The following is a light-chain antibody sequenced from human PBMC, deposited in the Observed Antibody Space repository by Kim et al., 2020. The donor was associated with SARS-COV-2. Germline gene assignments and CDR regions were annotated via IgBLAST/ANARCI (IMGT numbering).Light chain of an antibody. J-gene: IGKJ1*01. CDR2: GAS. V-gene: IGKV3-15*01. Sequence: EIVMTQSPATLSVSPGERATLSCRASQSVSSNLAWYQQKPGQAPRPVIYGASTRATGIPARFSGSGSGTEFTLTISSLQSEDFAVYYRQQYNNWPRTFGQGTKVDIK. CDR3: QQYNNWPRT. CDR1: QSVSSN.